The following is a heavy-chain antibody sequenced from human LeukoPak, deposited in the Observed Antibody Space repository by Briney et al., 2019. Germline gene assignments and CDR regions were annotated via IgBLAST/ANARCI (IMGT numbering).Heavy chain of an antibody. CDR3: ARVVGSGGYVWGSYRYLTTQGLFDY. V-gene: IGHV4-30-4*08. CDR1: GGSISSGDYY. CDR2: IYYSGST. J-gene: IGHJ4*02. D-gene: IGHD3-16*02. Sequence: SETLSLTCTVSGGSISSGDYYWSWIRQPPGKGLEWIGYIYYSGSTYYNPSLKSRVTISVDTSKNQFSLKLSSVTAADTAVYYCARVVGSGGYVWGSYRYLTTQGLFDYWGQGTLVTVSS.